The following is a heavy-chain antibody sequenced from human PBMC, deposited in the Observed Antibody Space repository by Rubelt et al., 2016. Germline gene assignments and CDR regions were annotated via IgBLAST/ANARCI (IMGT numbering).Heavy chain of an antibody. Sequence: QVQLVQSGAAVKKPGASVKVSCKASGYTFTSYGISWVRQAPGQGLEWMGWISAYNGNTNYERRLKFIGTMTTDTSPSTAYMELRSMRAEDTAVYYCAMRAADEYYCDYWGEGTLVTGSS. J-gene: IGHJ4*02. CDR3: AMRAADEYYCDY. D-gene: IGHD6-13*01. CDR2: ISAYNGNT. V-gene: IGHV1-18*01. CDR1: GYTFTSYG.